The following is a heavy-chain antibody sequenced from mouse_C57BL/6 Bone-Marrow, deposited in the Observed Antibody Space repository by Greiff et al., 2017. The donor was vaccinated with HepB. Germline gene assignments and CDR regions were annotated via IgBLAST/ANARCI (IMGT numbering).Heavy chain of an antibody. CDR2: ISDGGSYT. D-gene: IGHD2-14*01. CDR3: AREWVLWYFDV. CDR1: GFTFSSYA. Sequence: EVKLMESGGGLVKPGGSLKLSCAASGFTFSSYAMSWVRQTPEKRLEWVATISDGGSYTYYPDNVKGRFTISRDNAKNNLYLQMSHLKSEDTAMYYCAREWVLWYFDVWGTGTTVTVSS. J-gene: IGHJ1*03. V-gene: IGHV5-4*01.